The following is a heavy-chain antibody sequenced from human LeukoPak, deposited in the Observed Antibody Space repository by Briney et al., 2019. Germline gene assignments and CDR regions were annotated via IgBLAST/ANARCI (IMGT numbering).Heavy chain of an antibody. CDR1: GGSISSYY. Sequence: SETLSLTCTVSGGSISSYYWSWIRQPPGKGLEWIGYIYYSGSTNYNPSLKSRVTISVDTSKNQFSLKLSSVTAADTAVYYCARLGSGSSFVVWGKGTTVTVSS. D-gene: IGHD6-13*01. J-gene: IGHJ6*04. V-gene: IGHV4-59*08. CDR3: ARLGSGSSFVV. CDR2: IYYSGST.